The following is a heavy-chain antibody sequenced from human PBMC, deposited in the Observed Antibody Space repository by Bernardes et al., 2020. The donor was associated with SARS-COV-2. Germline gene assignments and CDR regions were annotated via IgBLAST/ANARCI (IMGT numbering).Heavy chain of an antibody. CDR3: AKDSPGRWLQFNFDY. V-gene: IGHV3-23*01. J-gene: IGHJ4*02. CDR1: GFTFSSYA. Sequence: GGSLRLFCAASGFTFSSYAMSWVRQAPGKGLEWVSAISGSGGSTYYADSVKGRFTISRDNSKNTLYLQMNSLRAEDTAVYYCAKDSPGRWLQFNFDYWGQGTLVTVSS. CDR2: ISGSGGST. D-gene: IGHD5-12*01.